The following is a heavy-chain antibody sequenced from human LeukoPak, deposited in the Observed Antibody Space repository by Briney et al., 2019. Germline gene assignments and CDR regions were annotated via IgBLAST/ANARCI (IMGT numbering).Heavy chain of an antibody. J-gene: IGHJ4*02. D-gene: IGHD3-22*01. CDR2: MSYSGST. Sequence: SETLSLTCTVSGGSISSSSYYWGWLRQPPGKGLEWFGSMSYSGSTYYSPSLKSRATTSVNTSKNQFSLKLSSVTAADTAVYYCARSVDSLLNFDYWGQGTLVTVSS. CDR3: ARSVDSLLNFDY. V-gene: IGHV4-39*01. CDR1: GGSISSSSYY.